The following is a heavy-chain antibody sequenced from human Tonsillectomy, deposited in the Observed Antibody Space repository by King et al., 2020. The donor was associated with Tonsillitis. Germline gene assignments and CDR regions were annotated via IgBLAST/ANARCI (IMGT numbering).Heavy chain of an antibody. V-gene: IGHV4-39*01. CDR2: IYYSGST. J-gene: IGHJ2*01. D-gene: IGHD3-10*01. CDR1: GGSISSSSYY. Sequence: QLQESGPGLVKPSETLSLTCTVSGGSISSSSYYWGWIRQPPGQGLEWIGSIYYSGSTYYNPSLKSRVTISVDTSKNQFSLKLSSVPAADTAVYYCARRITMVRGVIIPAVWYFDLWGRGTLVTVSS. CDR3: ARRITMVRGVIIPAVWYFDL.